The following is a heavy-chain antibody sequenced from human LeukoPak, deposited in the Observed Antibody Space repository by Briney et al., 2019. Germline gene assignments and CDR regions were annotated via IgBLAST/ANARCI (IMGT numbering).Heavy chain of an antibody. V-gene: IGHV1-24*01. CDR2: FDPEDGET. CDR3: ATDIAAAGTFLDY. Sequence: ASVKVSCKVSGCTLTELSMHWVRQAPGKGLEWMGGFDPEDGETIYAQKFQGRVTMTEDTSTDTAYMELSSLRSEDTAVYYCATDIAAAGTFLDYWGQGTQVTVSS. J-gene: IGHJ4*02. CDR1: GCTLTELS. D-gene: IGHD6-13*01.